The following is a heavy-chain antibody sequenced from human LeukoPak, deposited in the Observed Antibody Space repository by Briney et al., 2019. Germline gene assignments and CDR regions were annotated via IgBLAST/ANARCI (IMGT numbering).Heavy chain of an antibody. V-gene: IGHV1-69*05. CDR2: IIPIFGNT. CDR1: GGTFNSYI. CDR3: ARLINNNYYYYMDV. Sequence: SVKVSCKASGGTFNSYIISWVRQAPGQGLEWMGGIIPIFGNTNYAQKFQGRVTITTDESTSTAYMELSSLRSEDTAVYYCARLINNNYYYYMDVWGKGTTVTVSS. J-gene: IGHJ6*03. D-gene: IGHD3-16*01.